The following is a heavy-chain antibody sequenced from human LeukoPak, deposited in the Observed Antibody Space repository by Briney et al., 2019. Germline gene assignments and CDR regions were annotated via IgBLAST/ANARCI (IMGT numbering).Heavy chain of an antibody. CDR1: GFTFSSYA. CDR3: ARGPSYYYDSSGYAYFDY. CDR2: ISYDGNNK. D-gene: IGHD3-22*01. V-gene: IGHV3-30-3*01. J-gene: IGHJ4*02. Sequence: PGGSLRLSCAASGFTFSSYAMHWVRQAPGKGLEWVAVISYDGNNKYYADSVKGRFTISRDNYKNTLYLQMNSLRAEDTAVYYCARGPSYYYDSSGYAYFDYWGQGTLVTVSS.